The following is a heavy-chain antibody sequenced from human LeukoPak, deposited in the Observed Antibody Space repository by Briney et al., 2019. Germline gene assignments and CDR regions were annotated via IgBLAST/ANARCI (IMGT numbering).Heavy chain of an antibody. D-gene: IGHD3-10*01. Sequence: GGSLRLSCAASGFTVSSNYMSWVRQAPGKGLEWVSVIYSGGSTYYADSVKGRFTISRDNSKNTLYLQMNSLRAEDTAVYCCARDRGVRGVPGYADYYMDVWGKGTTVTVSS. CDR3: ARDRGVRGVPGYADYYMDV. CDR1: GFTVSSNY. V-gene: IGHV3-66*02. J-gene: IGHJ6*03. CDR2: IYSGGST.